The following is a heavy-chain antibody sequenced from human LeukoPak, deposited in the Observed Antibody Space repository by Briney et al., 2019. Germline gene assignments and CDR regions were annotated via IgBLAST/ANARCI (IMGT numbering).Heavy chain of an antibody. CDR1: GYSISSGYY. CDR2: IYHSGST. V-gene: IGHV4-38-2*02. CDR3: AGARSWIQLWLLDY. J-gene: IGHJ4*02. Sequence: SETLSLTCTVSGYSISSGYYWGWIRQPLGKGLEWIGSIYHSGSTYYNPSLKSRVTISADTSKNQFSLKLSSVTAADTAVYYCAGARSWIQLWLLDYWGQGTLVTVSS. D-gene: IGHD5-18*01.